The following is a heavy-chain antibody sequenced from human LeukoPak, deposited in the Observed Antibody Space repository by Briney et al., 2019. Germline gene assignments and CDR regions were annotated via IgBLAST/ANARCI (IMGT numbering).Heavy chain of an antibody. D-gene: IGHD4-23*01. V-gene: IGHV3-15*01. CDR2: IKSKNVGETT. J-gene: IGHJ4*02. CDR1: GFTVISNY. Sequence: GGSLRLSCAASGFTVISNYMSWVRQAPGKGLEWVGRIKSKNVGETTEYAAPVQGRFTISRDDSKNTVYLQMSGLKTEDTAVYYCTTGPGNSGYWGQGTLVTVSS. CDR3: TTGPGNSGY.